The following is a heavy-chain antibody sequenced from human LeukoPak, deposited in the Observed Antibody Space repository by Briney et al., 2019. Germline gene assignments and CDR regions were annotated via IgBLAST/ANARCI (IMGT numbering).Heavy chain of an antibody. D-gene: IGHD6-6*01. CDR3: ARITPTYSSSPAPSYYFDY. CDR1: GYTLTELS. Sequence: ASVKVSCKVSGYTLTELSMHWVRQAPGKGLEWMGGFDPEDGETIYAQKFQGRVTMTEDTSTDTAYMELSSLRSEDTAVYYCARITPTYSSSPAPSYYFDYWGQGTLVTVSS. J-gene: IGHJ4*02. V-gene: IGHV1-24*01. CDR2: FDPEDGET.